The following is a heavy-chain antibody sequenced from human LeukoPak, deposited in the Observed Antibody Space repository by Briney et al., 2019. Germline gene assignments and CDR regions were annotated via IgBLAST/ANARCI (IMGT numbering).Heavy chain of an antibody. V-gene: IGHV4-30-4*01. CDR3: ARDGIQLWSFDY. D-gene: IGHD5-18*01. CDR2: IYYSGSP. J-gene: IGHJ4*02. Sequence: SETLSLTCTVSGGSISSGDYYWSRIRQPPGEGLVCIGYIYYSGSPYYNPSLKSRVTISVDTAKNQFPMKLSSVTAADTAVYYCARDGIQLWSFDYWGQGTLVTVSS. CDR1: GGSISSGDYY.